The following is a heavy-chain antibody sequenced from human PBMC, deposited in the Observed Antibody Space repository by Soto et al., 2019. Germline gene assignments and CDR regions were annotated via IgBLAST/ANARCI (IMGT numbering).Heavy chain of an antibody. CDR2: IYHSGST. CDR3: ARGYSSGYYPPAVYYFDY. Sequence: SETLSLTCAVSGYSISSGYYWGWIRQPPGKGLEWIGSIYHSGSTYYNPSLKSRVTISVDTSKNQFSLKLSSVTAADTAVYYCARGYSSGYYPPAVYYFDYWGQGTLVTVSS. J-gene: IGHJ4*02. V-gene: IGHV4-38-2*01. CDR1: GYSISSGYY. D-gene: IGHD3-22*01.